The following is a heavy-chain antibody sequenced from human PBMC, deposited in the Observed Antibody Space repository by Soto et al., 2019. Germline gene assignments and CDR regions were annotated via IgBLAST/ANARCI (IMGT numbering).Heavy chain of an antibody. CDR3: ARANPTKESYGSGSYYDY. CDR2: INHSGST. J-gene: IGHJ4*02. Sequence: SETLSLTCAVYGGSFSGYYWSWIRQPPGKGLEWIGEINHSGSTNYNPSLKSRVTISVDTSKNQFSLKLSSVTAADTAVYYCARANPTKESYGSGSYYDYWGQGTLVTVSS. CDR1: GGSFSGYY. V-gene: IGHV4-34*01. D-gene: IGHD3-10*01.